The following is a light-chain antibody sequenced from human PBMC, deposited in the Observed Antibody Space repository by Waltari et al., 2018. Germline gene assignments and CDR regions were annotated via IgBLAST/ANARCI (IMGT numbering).Light chain of an antibody. CDR1: QSVSSN. Sequence: EIVMTQSPATLSVSPGERATLSCRASQSVSSNLARYQHKPGQAPRLLIYGASTRATAVPARFSGSGSGTEFTLTISSLQSEDYAVYYCQQYNDWPLLTFGGGTKVEIK. V-gene: IGKV3-15*01. J-gene: IGKJ4*01. CDR3: QQYNDWPLLT. CDR2: GAS.